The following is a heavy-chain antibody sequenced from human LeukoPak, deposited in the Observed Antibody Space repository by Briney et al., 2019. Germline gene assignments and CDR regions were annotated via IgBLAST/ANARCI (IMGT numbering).Heavy chain of an antibody. V-gene: IGHV3-23*01. D-gene: IGHD6-19*01. Sequence: GGSLRLSCAASGFTFSSYAMSWVRQAPGKGLEWVSAISGSGGSTYYADSVKGRFTISRDNSKNTLYLQMNSLRAEDTAVYYCARASSGWYNAWSFDYWGQGTLVTVSS. CDR1: GFTFSSYA. J-gene: IGHJ4*02. CDR2: ISGSGGST. CDR3: ARASSGWYNAWSFDY.